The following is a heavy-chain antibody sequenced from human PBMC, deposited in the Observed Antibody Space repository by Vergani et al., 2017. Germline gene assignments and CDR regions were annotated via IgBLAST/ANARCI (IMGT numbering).Heavy chain of an antibody. CDR2: IRYDGSSE. J-gene: IGHJ6*02. CDR1: GFTLNTYG. D-gene: IGHD2/OR15-2a*01. V-gene: IGHV3-30*02. Sequence: VDLVESGGGVVQPGRSLRLSCTLSGFTLNTYGIHWVRQAPGKGLEWVSFIRYDGSSEYYGDSVKGRFTISRDKSQNTVNLQMNSLRTEDTAVYFCANSVIAGNVGVAYFGMDVWGRGTTVTVSS. CDR3: ANSVIAGNVGVAYFGMDV.